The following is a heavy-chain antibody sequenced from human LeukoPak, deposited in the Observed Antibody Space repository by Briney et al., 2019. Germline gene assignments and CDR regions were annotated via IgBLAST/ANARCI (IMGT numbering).Heavy chain of an antibody. CDR3: AREDYYGSGSYMRYFYYYDMDV. CDR1: GFTFSSYG. D-gene: IGHD3-10*01. V-gene: IGHV3-48*03. J-gene: IGHJ6*04. Sequence: PGGSLRLSCAASGFTFSSYGMNWVRQAPGEGLEWVSYISSSDSLKYYADSVKGRLTISRDNAKNSLYLQMNSLRAEDTAVYYCAREDYYGSGSYMRYFYYYDMDVWGKGTTVTVSS. CDR2: ISSSDSLK.